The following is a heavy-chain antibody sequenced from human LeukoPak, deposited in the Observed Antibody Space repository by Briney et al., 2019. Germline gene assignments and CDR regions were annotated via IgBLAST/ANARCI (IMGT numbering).Heavy chain of an antibody. J-gene: IGHJ3*02. CDR3: AKAQRGYLDAFDI. Sequence: PGGSLRLSCAASGFTFSSYAMSWVRQAPGKGLEWVSAISGSGGSTYYADSVKGRFTISRDNSKNTLYLRMNSLRAEDTAVYYCAKAQRGYLDAFDIWGQGTMVTVSS. CDR2: ISGSGGST. CDR1: GFTFSSYA. V-gene: IGHV3-23*01. D-gene: IGHD6-25*01.